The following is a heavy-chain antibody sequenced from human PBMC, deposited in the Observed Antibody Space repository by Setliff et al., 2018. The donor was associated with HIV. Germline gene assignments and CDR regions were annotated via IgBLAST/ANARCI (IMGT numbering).Heavy chain of an antibody. CDR2: IYHTGDT. Sequence: SETLSLTCVVSGYSISNTGHYWGWIRQPPGKGLEWIGSIYHTGDTYDNPSLKNRVTISRDTSKDRFSLNLRSVTAADMAIYYCARHKTHDYDGNSVYFDFWGQGILVTVSS. J-gene: IGHJ4*02. V-gene: IGHV4-38-2*01. CDR3: ARHKTHDYDGNSVYFDF. CDR1: GYSISNTGHY. D-gene: IGHD4-17*01.